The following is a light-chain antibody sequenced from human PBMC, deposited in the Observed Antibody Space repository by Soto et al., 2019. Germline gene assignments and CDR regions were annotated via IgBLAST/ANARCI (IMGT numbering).Light chain of an antibody. CDR1: QSVGSN. CDR2: GAS. J-gene: IGKJ5*01. CDR3: QQYNNWPIT. V-gene: IGKV3-15*01. Sequence: EIMLTQSPGILSLYPGERASLSCGASQSVGSNLAWYQQKPGQAPRLLIYGASTRATGIPARFSGSGSGTEFTLTIFSLQSEDFAVYYCQQYNNWPITFGQGTRLEIK.